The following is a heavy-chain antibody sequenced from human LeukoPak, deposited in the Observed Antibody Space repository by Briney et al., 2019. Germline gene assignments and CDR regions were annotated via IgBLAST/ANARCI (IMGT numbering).Heavy chain of an antibody. CDR1: GYTFTSYY. V-gene: IGHV1-46*01. CDR3: ARGFGRPQYEVRGVEYYYYGMDV. CDR2: INPSGGST. D-gene: IGHD3-10*01. Sequence: ASVKVSCKASGYTFTSYYMHWVRQAPGQGLEWMGIINPSGGSTSYAQKFQGRVTMARDTSTSTVYMELSSLRSEDTAVYYCARGFGRPQYEVRGVEYYYYGMDVWGQGTTVTVSS. J-gene: IGHJ6*02.